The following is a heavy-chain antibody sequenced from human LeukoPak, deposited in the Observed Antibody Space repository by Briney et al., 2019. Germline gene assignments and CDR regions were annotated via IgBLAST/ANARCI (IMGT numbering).Heavy chain of an antibody. D-gene: IGHD4-17*01. Sequence: PGGSLRLSCAASGFTFSSYAMNWVRQAPGKGLEWVSAITGSGGRTYYADSVKGRFTISRDNSKNTLYLQMNSLRAEDTAIYYCARPPDGDSATMDVWGKGTTVTISS. CDR3: ARPPDGDSATMDV. CDR2: ITGSGGRT. V-gene: IGHV3-23*01. CDR1: GFTFSSYA. J-gene: IGHJ6*03.